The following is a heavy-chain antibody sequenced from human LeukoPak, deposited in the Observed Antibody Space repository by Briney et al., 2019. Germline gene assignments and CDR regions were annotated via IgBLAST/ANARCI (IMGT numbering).Heavy chain of an antibody. CDR3: ARDDCSSISCYHNWFDP. Sequence: GGSLRLSCAASGLTFSSYWMSWVRQAPGKGLEWVANIKQDGSEKYYLDSVKGRFTISRDNAKNSLYLQMNSLRAEDTAVYYCARDDCSSISCYHNWFDPWGQGTLVTVSS. CDR2: IKQDGSEK. V-gene: IGHV3-7*01. D-gene: IGHD2-2*01. J-gene: IGHJ5*02. CDR1: GLTFSSYW.